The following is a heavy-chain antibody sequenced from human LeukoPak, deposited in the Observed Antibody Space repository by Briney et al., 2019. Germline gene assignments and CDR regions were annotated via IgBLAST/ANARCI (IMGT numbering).Heavy chain of an antibody. V-gene: IGHV4-4*02. D-gene: IGHD5-24*01. Sequence: SETLSLTCAVSGGSISSSNWWSWVRQPPGKGLEWIGEIYHSGSTNYNPSLKSRVTISVDRSKNQFSLKLSSVTAADTAVYYCARVRGGDGYNEYYFDYWGQGTLVTVSS. J-gene: IGHJ4*02. CDR1: GGSISSSNW. CDR2: IYHSGST. CDR3: ARVRGGDGYNEYYFDY.